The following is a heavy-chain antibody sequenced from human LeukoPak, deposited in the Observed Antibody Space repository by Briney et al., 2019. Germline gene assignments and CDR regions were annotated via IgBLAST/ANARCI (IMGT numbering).Heavy chain of an antibody. D-gene: IGHD5-12*01. CDR1: GFTFDDYA. V-gene: IGHV3-9*03. J-gene: IGHJ4*02. CDR2: ISWNSGSI. CDR3: AKGRGYSGYDAYFDY. Sequence: GGSLRLSCAASGFTFDDYAMHWVRQAPGKGLEWVSGISWNSGSIGYADSVKGRLTISRDSAKNSLCLQMNSLRADDMALYYCAKGRGYSGYDAYFDYWGQGTLVTVSS.